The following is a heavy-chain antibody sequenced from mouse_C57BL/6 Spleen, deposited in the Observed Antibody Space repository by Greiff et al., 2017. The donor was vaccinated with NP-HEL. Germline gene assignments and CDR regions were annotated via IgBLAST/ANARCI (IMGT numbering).Heavy chain of an antibody. CDR2: IDPETGGT. Sequence: QVQLQQSGAELVRPGASVTLSCKASGYTFTDYEMHWVKQTPVHGLEWIGAIDPETGGTAYNQKFKGKAILTVDKSSSTAYMELRSLTSEDSAVYYCTYGSTFDSWGQGTTLTVSS. J-gene: IGHJ2*01. V-gene: IGHV1-15*01. CDR1: GYTFTDYE. D-gene: IGHD1-1*01. CDR3: TYGSTFDS.